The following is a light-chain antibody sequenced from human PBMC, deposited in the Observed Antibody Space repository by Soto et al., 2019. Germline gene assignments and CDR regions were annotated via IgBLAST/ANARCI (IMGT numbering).Light chain of an antibody. CDR2: EVS. CDR1: SSDVGGYNY. CDR3: SSYTSSSTLHV. Sequence: QSVLTQPASVSRSPGQSITISCTGTSSDVGGYNYVSWYQQHPGKAPKLMIYEVSNRPSGVSNRFSGSKSGNTASLTISGLQAEDEADYYCSSYTSSSTLHVFGTGTKLTVL. V-gene: IGLV2-14*01. J-gene: IGLJ1*01.